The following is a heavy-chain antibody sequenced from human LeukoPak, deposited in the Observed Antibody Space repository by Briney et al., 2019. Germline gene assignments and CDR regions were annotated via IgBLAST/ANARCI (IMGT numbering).Heavy chain of an antibody. Sequence: GGSLRLSCAASGFTFSDYHMSWIRQAPGKGLEWVSYISSSGSTIYYADSVKGRFTISRDNAKNSLYLQMNSLRAEDTAVYYCARDGVVAATLLDYWGQGTLVTVSS. D-gene: IGHD2-15*01. V-gene: IGHV3-11*01. CDR2: ISSSGSTI. J-gene: IGHJ4*02. CDR1: GFTFSDYH. CDR3: ARDGVVAATLLDY.